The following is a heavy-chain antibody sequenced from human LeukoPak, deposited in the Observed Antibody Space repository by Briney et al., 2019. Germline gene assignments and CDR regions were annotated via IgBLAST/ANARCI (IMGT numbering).Heavy chain of an antibody. V-gene: IGHV3-74*01. CDR3: ATVFGY. CDR2: MNQDGSDT. CDR1: GFTLSSDR. Sequence: GGSLRLSCAASGFTLSSDRMHWVRQAPGKGLEWVSRMNQDGSDTSYADSVKGRFTISRDNAKNTVYLQMNSLRAEDSAVYYCATVFGYWGQGTLVTVSS. J-gene: IGHJ4*02.